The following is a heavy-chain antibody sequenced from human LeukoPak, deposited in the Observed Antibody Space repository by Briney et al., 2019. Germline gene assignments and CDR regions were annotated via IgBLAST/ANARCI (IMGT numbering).Heavy chain of an antibody. CDR3: ARPQTYSSSWYQDLDI. Sequence: ASVKVSCKASGYTFTSYYMHWVRQAPGQGLEWMGWISAYNGNTNYAQKLQGRVTMTTDTSTSTAYMELRSLRSDDTAVYYCARPQTYSSSWYQDLDIWGQGTMVTVSS. J-gene: IGHJ3*02. D-gene: IGHD6-13*01. CDR2: ISAYNGNT. V-gene: IGHV1-18*04. CDR1: GYTFTSYY.